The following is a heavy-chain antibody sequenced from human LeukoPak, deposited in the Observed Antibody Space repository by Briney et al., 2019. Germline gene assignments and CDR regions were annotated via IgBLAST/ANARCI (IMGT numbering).Heavy chain of an antibody. CDR3: ARGLSKIVVVPAAAYYYYYYMDV. J-gene: IGHJ6*03. V-gene: IGHV1-2*02. CDR1: GYTFTGYY. D-gene: IGHD2-2*01. Sequence: AASVKVSCKASGYTFTGYYMHWVRQAPGQGLEWMGWINPNSGGTNYAQKFQGRVTMTRDTSISTAYMELSRLRSDDTAVYYCARGLSKIVVVPAAAYYYYYYMDVWGKGTTVTVSS. CDR2: INPNSGGT.